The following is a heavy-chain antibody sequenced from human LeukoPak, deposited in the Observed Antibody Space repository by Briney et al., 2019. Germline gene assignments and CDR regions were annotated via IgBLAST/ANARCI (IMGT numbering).Heavy chain of an antibody. D-gene: IGHD2-2*01. J-gene: IGHJ6*03. V-gene: IGHV1-18*01. CDR2: ISAYNGNT. Sequence: ASVKVSCKASGYTFTSYGISWVRQAPGQGLEWMGWISAYNGNTNYAQKLQGRVTMTRNTSISTAHMELSSLRSEDTAVYYCARAPIVVVPAVRGYYYYMDVWGKGTTVTISS. CDR3: ARAPIVVVPAVRGYYYYMDV. CDR1: GYTFTSYG.